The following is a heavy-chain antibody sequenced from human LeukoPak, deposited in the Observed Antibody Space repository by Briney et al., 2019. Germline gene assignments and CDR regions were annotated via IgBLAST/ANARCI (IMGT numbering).Heavy chain of an antibody. CDR2: ISGSGGST. Sequence: PGGSLRLSCAASGFTFSTYAMTWVRQAPGKGLEWVSSISGSGGSTFYADSVKGRFTISRDNSKNTLYLQMNSLRAEDTAIYYCARETTYYFGMDVWGQGTTDTVSS. CDR1: GFTFSTYA. D-gene: IGHD1-7*01. V-gene: IGHV3-23*01. J-gene: IGHJ6*02. CDR3: ARETTYYFGMDV.